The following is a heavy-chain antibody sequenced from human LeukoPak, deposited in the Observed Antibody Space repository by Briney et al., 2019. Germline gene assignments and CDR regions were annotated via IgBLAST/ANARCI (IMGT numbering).Heavy chain of an antibody. CDR2: ISDSGGNK. Sequence: GGSLRLSCAASGFSFSHAWMSWVRQAPGKGLEWVSSISDSGGNKYYADSVKGRFTISRDTSKNTVYLQMNSLRAEDTALYYCAKGCGGSCYSSFDCWGQGTLVTVSS. CDR1: GFSFSHAW. D-gene: IGHD2-21*02. CDR3: AKGCGGSCYSSFDC. J-gene: IGHJ4*02. V-gene: IGHV3-23*01.